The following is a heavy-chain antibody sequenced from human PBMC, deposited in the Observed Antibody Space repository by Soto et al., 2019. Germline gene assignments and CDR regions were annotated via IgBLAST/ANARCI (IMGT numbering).Heavy chain of an antibody. CDR3: AKDYYYDSSGPFDX. CDR1: GFTFDNYA. V-gene: IGHV3-23*01. J-gene: IGHJ4*02. Sequence: PGGSLRLSCAASGFTFDNYAMSWVRQAPGKGLEWVSGISGSGGSTYYADSVEGRFTISRDNSKNTLYLQMNSLRAEDTAVYYCAKDYYYDSSGPFDXWGQGTLVTVSS. CDR2: ISGSGGST. D-gene: IGHD3-22*01.